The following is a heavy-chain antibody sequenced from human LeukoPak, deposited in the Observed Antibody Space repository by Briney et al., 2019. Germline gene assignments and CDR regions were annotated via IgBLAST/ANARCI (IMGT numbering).Heavy chain of an antibody. Sequence: GGSLRLSCAASGFTFSSYAMSWVRQAPGKGLEWVSAISGSGGTTYYADSVKGRFTISRDDSKNTLSLQMSSLRADDTAVYYCAKGATPRLRFFDWFAAPDYWGQGTLVTVSS. CDR3: AKGATPRLRFFDWFAAPDY. D-gene: IGHD3-9*01. CDR1: GFTFSSYA. CDR2: ISGSGGTT. V-gene: IGHV3-23*01. J-gene: IGHJ4*02.